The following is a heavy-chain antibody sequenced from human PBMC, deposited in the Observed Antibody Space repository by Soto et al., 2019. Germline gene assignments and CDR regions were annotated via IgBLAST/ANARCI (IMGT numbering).Heavy chain of an antibody. V-gene: IGHV3-30*18. Sequence: PGGSLRLSCAASGFTFSSYGMHWVRQAPGKGLEWVAVISYDGSNKYYADSVKGRFTISRDNSKNTLYLQMNSLRAEDTAVYYCAKDLGARITIFGVVIRGSYYYYGMDVWGQGTTVTVSS. D-gene: IGHD3-3*01. J-gene: IGHJ6*02. CDR1: GFTFSSYG. CDR2: ISYDGSNK. CDR3: AKDLGARITIFGVVIRGSYYYYGMDV.